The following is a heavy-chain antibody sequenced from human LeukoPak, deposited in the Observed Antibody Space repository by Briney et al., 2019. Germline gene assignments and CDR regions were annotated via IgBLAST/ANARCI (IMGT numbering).Heavy chain of an antibody. V-gene: IGHV3-23*01. Sequence: PGGSLRLSCAASGFTFSSYAMSWVRQAPGKGLEWVSAISDSGGNTYYADSVKGRFTISRDNSKNTLYLQMYSLRAEDTAVYYCAKDEFVLRFLEWGADYWGQGTLVTVSS. CDR3: AKDEFVLRFLEWGADY. J-gene: IGHJ4*02. CDR2: ISDSGGNT. CDR1: GFTFSSYA. D-gene: IGHD3-3*01.